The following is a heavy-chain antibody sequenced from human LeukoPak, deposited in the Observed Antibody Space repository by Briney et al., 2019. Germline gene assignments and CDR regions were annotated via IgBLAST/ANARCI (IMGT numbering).Heavy chain of an antibody. J-gene: IGHJ4*02. CDR3: ARPRDYGDYGGGY. Sequence: PGRSLRLPCAASGFTFSSYSMNWVRQAPGKGLEWVSSISSSSSYIYYADSVKGRFTISRDNAKNSLYLQMNSLRAEDTAVYYCARPRDYGDYGGGYWGQGTLVTVSS. V-gene: IGHV3-21*01. D-gene: IGHD4-17*01. CDR1: GFTFSSYS. CDR2: ISSSSSYI.